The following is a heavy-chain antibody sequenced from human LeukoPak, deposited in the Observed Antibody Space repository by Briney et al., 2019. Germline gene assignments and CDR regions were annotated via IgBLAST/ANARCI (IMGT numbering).Heavy chain of an antibody. V-gene: IGHV3-66*01. CDR2: IYSGGST. J-gene: IGHJ4*02. D-gene: IGHD3-16*02. CDR3: AGDKEDTSIGYFDY. Sequence: PGGSLRLSCAAFGFTVSSNYMNWVRQAPGKGLEWVSAIYSGGSTYYADSVKGRFTISRDNSKNTLYLQMNTLRAEDTAVYYCAGDKEDTSIGYFDYWGQGTPVAVSS. CDR1: GFTVSSNY.